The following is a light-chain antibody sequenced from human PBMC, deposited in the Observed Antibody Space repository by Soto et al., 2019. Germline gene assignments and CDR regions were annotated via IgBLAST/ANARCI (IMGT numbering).Light chain of an antibody. CDR3: QQRSDWLRT. V-gene: IGKV3-11*01. J-gene: IGKJ1*01. CDR2: DAS. Sequence: LKLSPAALSLSPGERATLFCRASQSVSSYLAWYQQKPGQAPRLLIYDASNRATGIPARFSGSGSGTDFSLTISSLEPEDFAVYYCQQRSDWLRTFCQ. CDR1: QSVSSY.